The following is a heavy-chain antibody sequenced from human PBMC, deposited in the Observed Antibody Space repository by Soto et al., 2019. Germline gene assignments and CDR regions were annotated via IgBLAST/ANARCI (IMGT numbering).Heavy chain of an antibody. CDR3: ARDNDFWSGSTHYYYYGMDV. D-gene: IGHD3-3*01. CDR2: IWYDGSNK. J-gene: IGHJ6*02. Sequence: PGGSLRLSCAASGFTFSSYGMHWVRQAPGKGLEWVAAIWYDGSNKYYADSVKGRFTISRDNSKNTLYLQMNSLRAEDTAVYYCARDNDFWSGSTHYYYYGMDVWGQGTTVTVSS. CDR1: GFTFSSYG. V-gene: IGHV3-33*01.